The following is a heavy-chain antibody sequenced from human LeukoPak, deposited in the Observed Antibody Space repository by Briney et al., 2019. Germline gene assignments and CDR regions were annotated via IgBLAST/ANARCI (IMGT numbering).Heavy chain of an antibody. V-gene: IGHV3-30*14. Sequence: QTGGSLRLSCAASGFSFNTFAMHWVRQAPDKGLEWVAVISDDGSKKYHADSVKGRFTISRDNSKNTLYVQMNSLRAEDTAVYYCARWRRGGWSLDYWGQGTLVTVSS. CDR1: GFSFNTFA. J-gene: IGHJ4*02. D-gene: IGHD6-19*01. CDR2: ISDDGSKK. CDR3: ARWRRGGWSLDY.